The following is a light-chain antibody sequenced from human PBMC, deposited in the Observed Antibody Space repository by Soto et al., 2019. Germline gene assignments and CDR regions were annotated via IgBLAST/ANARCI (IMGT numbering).Light chain of an antibody. V-gene: IGKV3-20*01. J-gene: IGKJ1*01. Sequence: EIVLTQSPGTLSLSPGERATLSCRASQSVSSSYLAWYQQKPGQAPRLLIYGASSRATGIPDRFSGSGSETDFTLTISRLEPEDFAVYYCQQYGSSSWTFGQGNKVAIK. CDR2: GAS. CDR1: QSVSSSY. CDR3: QQYGSSSWT.